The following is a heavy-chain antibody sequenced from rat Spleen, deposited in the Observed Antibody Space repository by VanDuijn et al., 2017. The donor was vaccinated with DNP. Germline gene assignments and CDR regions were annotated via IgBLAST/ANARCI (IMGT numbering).Heavy chain of an antibody. J-gene: IGHJ2*01. CDR1: GFTFSDYA. D-gene: IGHD1-11*01. CDR3: AKGPNFGGWSDYFDY. Sequence: EVQLVESGGGPVQPGRSLKLSCAASGFTFSDYAMAWVRQAPKKGLEWVAVIIYDGSNTHYRDSVKGRFTIYRENAKNTLHLQMDSLRSEDTATYYCAKGPNFGGWSDYFDYWGQGVMVTVSS. CDR2: IIYDGSNT. V-gene: IGHV5-7*01.